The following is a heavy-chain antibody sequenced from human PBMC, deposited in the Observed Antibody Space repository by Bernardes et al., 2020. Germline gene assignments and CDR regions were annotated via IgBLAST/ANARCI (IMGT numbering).Heavy chain of an antibody. CDR1: GFTFSSYS. D-gene: IGHD3-9*01. CDR2: ISSSSSYI. V-gene: IGHV3-21*01. CDR3: ARDVGGTDWRFGFDV. J-gene: IGHJ3*01. Sequence: GGSLRLSCAASGFTFSSYSMNWVRQAPGKGLEWVSSISSSSSYIYYADSVKGRFTISRDNTRKSVFLQMESLRAEDTAVYYCARDVGGTDWRFGFDVWGPGTMVHVSS.